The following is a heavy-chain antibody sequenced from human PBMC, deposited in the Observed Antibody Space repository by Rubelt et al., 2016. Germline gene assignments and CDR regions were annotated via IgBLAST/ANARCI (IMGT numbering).Heavy chain of an antibody. CDR2: ISHDGSNE. Sequence: KGLEWVAVISHDGSNEYYADSVKGRFTISRDNSKNTLSLQMNSLRAEDTAVYYCVRADTLRYSGSYGAFDIWGQGTMVTVSS. J-gene: IGHJ3*02. V-gene: IGHV3-33*01. D-gene: IGHD1-26*01. CDR3: VRADTLRYSGSYGAFDI.